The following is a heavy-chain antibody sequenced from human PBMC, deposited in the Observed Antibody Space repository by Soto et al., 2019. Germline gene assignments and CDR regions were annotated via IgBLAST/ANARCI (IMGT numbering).Heavy chain of an antibody. Sequence: GESLKISCKGSGYSFTSYWIGWVRQMPGKGLEWMGIIYPGDSDTRYSPSFQGQVTISADKSISTAYLQWSSLKASDTAMYYCARIRRSPAQYYYYGMDVWGQGTTVTVSS. CDR2: IYPGDSDT. V-gene: IGHV5-51*01. CDR3: ARIRRSPAQYYYYGMDV. J-gene: IGHJ6*02. D-gene: IGHD6-13*01. CDR1: GYSFTSYW.